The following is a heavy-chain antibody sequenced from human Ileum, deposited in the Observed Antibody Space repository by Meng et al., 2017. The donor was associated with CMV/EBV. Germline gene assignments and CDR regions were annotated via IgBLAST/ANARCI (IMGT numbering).Heavy chain of an antibody. J-gene: IGHJ4*02. CDR1: GLTFGNTW. CDR2: ILSKTNGETT. V-gene: IGHV3-15*01. CDR3: TTYSSGYSGY. D-gene: IGHD3-22*01. Sequence: EVQVVVDGGGLGKPEGSLRLSLAASGLTFGNTWMSWVRQAPGKGLEWVGRILSKTNGETTDYAAPVKGRFTISRDDSKNTLYLQMNSLKTEDTAVYYCTTYSSGYSGYWGQGTLVTVSS.